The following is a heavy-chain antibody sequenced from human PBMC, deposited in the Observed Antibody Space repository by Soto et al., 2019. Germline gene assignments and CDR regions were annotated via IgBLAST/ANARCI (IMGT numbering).Heavy chain of an antibody. CDR1: GYSFTDYY. D-gene: IGHD6-13*01. Sequence: QVHLVQSGAEVKKPGASVKVSCKASGYSFTDYYIHWVRQAPGQGLECMGLIIPNSGGTKYPQKFQGRVTMTRDTSISTAYMVLTTLISDDTAVYYCARGGIAAPASGEYAMDVWGLGTTVTVSS. J-gene: IGHJ6*02. V-gene: IGHV1-2*02. CDR3: ARGGIAAPASGEYAMDV. CDR2: IIPNSGGT.